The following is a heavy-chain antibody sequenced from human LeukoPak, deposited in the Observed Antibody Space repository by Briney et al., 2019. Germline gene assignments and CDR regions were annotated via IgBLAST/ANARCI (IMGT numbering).Heavy chain of an antibody. V-gene: IGHV3-48*01. D-gene: IGHD2-2*01. J-gene: IGHJ4*02. CDR1: GFTFSHYS. CDR2: ISSGSSTI. CDR3: GRFSRAPDY. Sequence: GGSLRLSCAASGFTFSHYSMNWVRQAPGKGLEWVSYISSGSSTIYYADSVKGRFTISRDNAKISLYLQMNSLSAEDTAVYYCGRFSRAPDYWGQGTLVTVSS.